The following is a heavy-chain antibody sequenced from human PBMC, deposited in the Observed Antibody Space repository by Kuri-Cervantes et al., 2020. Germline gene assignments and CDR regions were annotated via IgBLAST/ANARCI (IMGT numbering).Heavy chain of an antibody. D-gene: IGHD6-6*01. J-gene: IGHJ6*03. CDR2: ISGSGGST. Sequence: GGSLRLSCAASGFTFSNYSMHWVRQAPGKGLEWVSAISGSGGSTYYADSVKGRFTISRDNSKNTLYLQMNSLRAEDTAVYYCARAHIAARRHQGRYYYYYMDVWGKGTTVTVSS. CDR3: ARAHIAARRHQGRYYYYYMDV. CDR1: GFTFSNYS. V-gene: IGHV3-23*01.